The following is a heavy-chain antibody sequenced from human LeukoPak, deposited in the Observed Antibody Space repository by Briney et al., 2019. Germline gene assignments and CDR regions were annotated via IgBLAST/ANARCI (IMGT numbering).Heavy chain of an antibody. V-gene: IGHV1-2*02. CDR2: INPNSGGT. CDR1: GYTSTSYA. D-gene: IGHD3-22*01. J-gene: IGHJ4*02. CDR3: ARDYFDSSGYYRH. Sequence: ASVKVSCKASGYTSTSYAMNWVRQAPGQGLEWMGWINPNSGGTNYAQKFQGRVTMTRDTSISSVYMELSGLRSDDTAVYFCARDYFDSSGYYRHWGQGTLVTVSS.